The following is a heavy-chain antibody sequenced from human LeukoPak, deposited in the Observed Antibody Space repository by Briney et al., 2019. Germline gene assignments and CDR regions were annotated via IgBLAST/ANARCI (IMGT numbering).Heavy chain of an antibody. CDR2: VNHGGGA. CDR3: ARGIQAVYYYYGMDV. D-gene: IGHD4-17*01. V-gene: IGHV4-34*01. CDR1: GGSFSGYY. Sequence: TSETLSLTCAVYGGSFSGYYWSWIRQPPGKGLEWLGEVNHGGGANYNPSLKSRVTISVDTSKNQFSLKLSSVTAADTAVYYCARGIQAVYYYYGMDVWGQGTTVTVSS. J-gene: IGHJ6*02.